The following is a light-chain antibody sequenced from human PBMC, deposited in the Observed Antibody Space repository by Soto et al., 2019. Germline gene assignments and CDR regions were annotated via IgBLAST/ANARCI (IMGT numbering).Light chain of an antibody. CDR2: EVS. CDR3: QQRNNWPLT. V-gene: IGKV3-11*01. J-gene: IGKJ4*01. CDR1: QGVTNH. Sequence: ESVLTQSPATMSLSPGERATLSGMASQGVTNHLAWFQHKPGQAPRLLIYEVSNTATGITARFSGSGSGTDFTLTISTLEPEDFAVYYCQQRNNWPLTFGGGTKVDI.